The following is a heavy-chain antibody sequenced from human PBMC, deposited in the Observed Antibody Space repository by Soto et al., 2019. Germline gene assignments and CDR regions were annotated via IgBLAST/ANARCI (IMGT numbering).Heavy chain of an antibody. D-gene: IGHD6-13*01. V-gene: IGHV4-34*01. Sequence: SETLSLTCAVYGGSFSGYYWSWIRQPPGKGLEWIGEINHSGSTNYNPSLKSRVTISVDTSKNQFSLKLSSVTAADTAVYYCARGRSKGSSWYYYYYGMDVWGQGTTVTVSS. CDR3: ARGRSKGSSWYYYYYGMDV. CDR2: INHSGST. J-gene: IGHJ6*02. CDR1: GGSFSGYY.